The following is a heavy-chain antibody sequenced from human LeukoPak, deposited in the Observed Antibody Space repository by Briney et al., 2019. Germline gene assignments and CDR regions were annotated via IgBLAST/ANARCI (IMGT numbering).Heavy chain of an antibody. D-gene: IGHD3-22*01. CDR2: ISSSSSYI. J-gene: IGHJ3*02. CDR3: ARDVPYYYESSGYYSLGFDI. V-gene: IGHV3-21*01. Sequence: PGGSLRLSCVASGFTFSSYSMNWVRQAPGKGLEWVSFISSSSSYIYYADSVKGRFTISRDNAKNSLYLQMNSLRAEDTAVYYCARDVPYYYESSGYYSLGFDIWGQGTMVTVSS. CDR1: GFTFSSYS.